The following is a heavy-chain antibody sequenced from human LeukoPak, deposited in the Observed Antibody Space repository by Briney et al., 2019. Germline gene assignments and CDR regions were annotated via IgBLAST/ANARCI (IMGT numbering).Heavy chain of an antibody. D-gene: IGHD2-2*01. J-gene: IGHJ4*02. CDR1: GGSISSYY. Sequence: SETLSLTYTVSGGSISSYYWSWIRQPPGKGLEWIGYIYYSGSTNYNPSLKSRITISLDTSKKQISLKLRSVTAADTAVYYCARELGSSTSRPIDYWGQGTLVTVSS. V-gene: IGHV4-59*01. CDR2: IYYSGST. CDR3: ARELGSSTSRPIDY.